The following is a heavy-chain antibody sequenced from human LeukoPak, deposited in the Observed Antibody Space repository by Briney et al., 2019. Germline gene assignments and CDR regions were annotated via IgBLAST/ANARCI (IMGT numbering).Heavy chain of an antibody. Sequence: SETLSLTCTVSGGSISSSSYYWGWIRQPPGKGLEWIGSIYYSGSTNYNPSLKSRVTISVDTSKNQFSLKLSSVTAADTAVYYCARVSGYDWESFYDYWGQGTLVTVSS. CDR1: GGSISSSSYY. CDR2: IYYSGST. J-gene: IGHJ4*02. V-gene: IGHV4-39*07. CDR3: ARVSGYDWESFYDY. D-gene: IGHD5-12*01.